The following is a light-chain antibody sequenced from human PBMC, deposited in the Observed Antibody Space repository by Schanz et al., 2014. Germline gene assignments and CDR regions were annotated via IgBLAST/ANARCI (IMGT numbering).Light chain of an antibody. CDR2: WAS. J-gene: IGKJ1*01. CDR3: QQYYSSPLT. CDR1: QSVLYSSNNKNY. V-gene: IGKV4-1*01. Sequence: DIVLTQSPDSLAVSLGERATINCKSSQSVLYSSNNKNYLAWYQQKTGQPPKLLIYWASTRESGVPDRFSGSGSGTDFTLTISSLQAEDVAVYYCQQYYSSPLTFGQGTKVEVK.